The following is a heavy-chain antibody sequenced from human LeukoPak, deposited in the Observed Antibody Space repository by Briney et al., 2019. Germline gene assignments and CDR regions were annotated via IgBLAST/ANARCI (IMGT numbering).Heavy chain of an antibody. CDR1: SDSISSYY. CDR2: INYSGST. V-gene: IGHV4-59*08. Sequence: KSSETLSLTCTVSSDSISSYYWNWIRQTPGKGLEWIGYINYSGSTNYNPSLKSRVTISVDTSKNQFSLKLSSVTAADTAVYYCARQPWAYYDFWSGYPRWFDPWGQGTLVTVSS. D-gene: IGHD3-3*01. J-gene: IGHJ5*02. CDR3: ARQPWAYYDFWSGYPRWFDP.